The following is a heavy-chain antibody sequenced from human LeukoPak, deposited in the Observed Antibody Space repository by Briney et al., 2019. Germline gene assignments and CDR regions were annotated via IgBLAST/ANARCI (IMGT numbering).Heavy chain of an antibody. CDR3: ARGRDYDSSGYYYGFDY. CDR2: INHSGST. J-gene: IGHJ4*02. D-gene: IGHD3-22*01. CDR1: GGSFSGYY. Sequence: PSETLSLTCAVYGGSFSGYYWSWIRQPPGKGLEWIGEINHSGSTNYNPSLKSRVTISVDTSKTQFSLKLSSVPAAGTAVYYCARGRDYDSSGYYYGFDYWGQGTLVTVSS. V-gene: IGHV4-34*01.